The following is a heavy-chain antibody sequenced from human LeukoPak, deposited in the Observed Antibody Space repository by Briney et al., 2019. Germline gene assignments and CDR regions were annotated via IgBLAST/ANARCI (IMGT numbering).Heavy chain of an antibody. CDR3: ARESIAVAGTSPYNWFDP. CDR1: GGSISSYY. D-gene: IGHD6-19*01. Sequence: SETLSLTCTVSGGSISSYYWSWIRQPPGKGLEWLGYIYYSGSTNYNPSLKSRVTISADTSENQFSLKLSSVTAADTAVYYCARESIAVAGTSPYNWFDPWSQGTLVTVSS. J-gene: IGHJ5*02. V-gene: IGHV4-59*01. CDR2: IYYSGST.